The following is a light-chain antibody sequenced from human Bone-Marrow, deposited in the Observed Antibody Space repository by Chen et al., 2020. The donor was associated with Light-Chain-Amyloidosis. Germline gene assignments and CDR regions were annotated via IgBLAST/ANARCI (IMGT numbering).Light chain of an antibody. CDR2: QES. J-gene: IGLJ2*01. V-gene: IGLV3-1*01. CDR3: QAWDSSTVV. Sequence: SYELTQPPSVSVSPGQTASITCSGDKLGDKYACWYQQKPGQSPVLVINQESKRPSGIPERFSGSNSGNTATLTISGTQASDEADYYCQAWDSSTVVFGGGTKLTVL. CDR1: KLGDKY.